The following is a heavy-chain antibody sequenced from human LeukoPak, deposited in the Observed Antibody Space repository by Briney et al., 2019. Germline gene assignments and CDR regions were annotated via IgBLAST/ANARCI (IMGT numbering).Heavy chain of an antibody. Sequence: ASVKVSCKASGYTFTGYYMHWVRQAPGPGLEWMGWINPNSDGTNYAQKFQGRVTMTRDTSISTAYMELSSLRSDDTALYYCTREATVTTRGFYFDYWGQGTVVTVSS. CDR1: GYTFTGYY. CDR2: INPNSDGT. V-gene: IGHV1-2*02. CDR3: TREATVTTRGFYFDY. J-gene: IGHJ4*02. D-gene: IGHD4-17*01.